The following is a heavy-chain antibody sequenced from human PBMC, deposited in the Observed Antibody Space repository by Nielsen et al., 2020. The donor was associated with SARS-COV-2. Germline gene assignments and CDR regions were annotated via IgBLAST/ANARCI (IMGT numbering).Heavy chain of an antibody. CDR1: GFTFSSYS. CDR2: ISSSSSYI. J-gene: IGHJ4*02. V-gene: IGHV3-21*01. CDR3: ARDGRHVLLWFGDIDY. D-gene: IGHD3-10*01. Sequence: GESLKISCAASGFTFSSYSMNWVRRAPGKGLEWVSSISSSSSYIYYADSVKGRFTISRDNAKNSLYLQMNSLRAEDTAVYYCARDGRHVLLWFGDIDYWGQGILVTVSS.